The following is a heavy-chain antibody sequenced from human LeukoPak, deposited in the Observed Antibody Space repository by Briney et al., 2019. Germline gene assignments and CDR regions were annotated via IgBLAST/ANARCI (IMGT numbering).Heavy chain of an antibody. Sequence: PSETLSLTCAVYGGSFSGYYWSWIRQPPGKGLEWIGEINHSGSTNYNPSLKSRVTISVDTSKNQFSLKLSSVTAADTAVYYCARAGTGEYYCDSSGYYPFDYWGQGTLVTVSS. D-gene: IGHD3-22*01. CDR1: GGSFSGYY. CDR2: INHSGST. CDR3: ARAGTGEYYCDSSGYYPFDY. J-gene: IGHJ4*02. V-gene: IGHV4-34*01.